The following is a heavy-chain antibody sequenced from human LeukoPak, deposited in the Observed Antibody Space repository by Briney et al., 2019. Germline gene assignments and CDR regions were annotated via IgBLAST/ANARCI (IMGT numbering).Heavy chain of an antibody. CDR1: GYTFTSNY. V-gene: IGHV1-46*01. J-gene: IGHJ5*02. D-gene: IGHD6-13*01. CDR3: ARVVSSWYNWFDP. Sequence: ASVKVSCKAFGYTFTSNYMHWVRQAPGQGPEWMGVISPSGGSTTYAQKFQGRVTMTRDTSISTAYMELSRLRSDDTAVYYCARVVSSWYNWFDPWGQGTLVTVSS. CDR2: ISPSGGST.